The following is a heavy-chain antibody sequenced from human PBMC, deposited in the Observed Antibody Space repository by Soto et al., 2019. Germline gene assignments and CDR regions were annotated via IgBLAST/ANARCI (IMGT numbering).Heavy chain of an antibody. CDR2: IYYSGST. Sequence: SETLSLTCTVSGGSISSSSYYWGWIRQPPGKGLEWIGSIYYSGSTYYNPSLKSRVTISVDTSKNQFSLKLSSVTAADTAVYYCARLVPMGYYYDSSGYYDFDYWGQGTLVTVSS. D-gene: IGHD3-22*01. CDR3: ARLVPMGYYYDSSGYYDFDY. V-gene: IGHV4-39*01. CDR1: GGSISSSSYY. J-gene: IGHJ4*02.